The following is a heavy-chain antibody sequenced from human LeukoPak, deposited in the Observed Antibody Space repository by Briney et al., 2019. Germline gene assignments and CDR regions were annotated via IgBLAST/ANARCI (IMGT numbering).Heavy chain of an antibody. CDR1: GFTLSSYS. V-gene: IGHV3-21*01. CDR2: ITSSSSYI. Sequence: GGSLRLSCAASGFTLSSYSMNWVRQAPGKGPEWVSSITSSSSYIYYADSVKGRFTISRDNAKNSLYLQMNSLRAEDTAVYYCAVTWGSTWYYFDYWGQGIPVTVSS. J-gene: IGHJ4*02. D-gene: IGHD6-13*01. CDR3: AVTWGSTWYYFDY.